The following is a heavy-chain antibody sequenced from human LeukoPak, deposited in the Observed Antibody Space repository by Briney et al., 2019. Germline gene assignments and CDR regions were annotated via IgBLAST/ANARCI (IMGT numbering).Heavy chain of an antibody. V-gene: IGHV4-39*07. CDR3: ARVAQYYDFWSGYLLTYSYTPDYYYYYMDV. Sequence: SETLSLTCTVSGGSISSSSYYWGWIRQPPGKGLEWIGSIYYSGSTYYNPSLKSRVTISVDTSKNQFSLKLSSVTAADTAVYYCARVAQYYDFWSGYLLTYSYTPDYYYYYMDVWGKGTTVTVSS. CDR2: IYYSGST. CDR1: GGSISSSSYY. D-gene: IGHD3-3*01. J-gene: IGHJ6*03.